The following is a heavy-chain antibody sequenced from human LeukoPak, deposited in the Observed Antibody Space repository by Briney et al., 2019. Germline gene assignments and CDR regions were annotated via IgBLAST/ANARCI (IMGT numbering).Heavy chain of an antibody. D-gene: IGHD3-9*01. CDR3: ARDPGITIFYSPAEFDY. CDR2: ISVYNGNT. V-gene: IGHV1-18*01. Sequence: ASVKVSCKASGYTFANFGITWVRQAPGQGLEWMGWISVYNGNTNYAQNLQGRVTITADKSTSTAYMELSSLRSEDTAVYYCARDPGITIFYSPAEFDYWGQGTLVTVSS. CDR1: GYTFANFG. J-gene: IGHJ4*02.